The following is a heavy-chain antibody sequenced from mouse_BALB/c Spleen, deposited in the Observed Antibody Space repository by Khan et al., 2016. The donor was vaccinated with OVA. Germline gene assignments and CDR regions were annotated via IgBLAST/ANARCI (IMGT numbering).Heavy chain of an antibody. Sequence: EVQVVESGGGLVQPGGSRKLSCAASGFTFSSYGMHWVRQAPEKGLEWVAYISGDSNTIYYADTVKGRFTISRDNPKHTLFLQMTSLMSEDTARYYCATSYFYGYYFDYWGPGTTLTVSS. V-gene: IGHV5-17*02. CDR2: ISGDSNTI. D-gene: IGHD1-1*01. CDR1: GFTFSSYG. CDR3: ATSYFYGYYFDY. J-gene: IGHJ2*01.